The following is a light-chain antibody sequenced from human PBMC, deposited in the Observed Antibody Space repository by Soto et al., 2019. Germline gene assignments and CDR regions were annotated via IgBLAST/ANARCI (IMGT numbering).Light chain of an antibody. CDR1: SSDVGAYNF. CDR2: DVI. V-gene: IGLV2-11*01. J-gene: IGLJ3*02. CDR3: SSYAGSHTYEV. Sequence: QSALTQPRSVSGSPGQSVTISCTGTSSDVGAYNFVSWYQQNPGKAPKLIIYDVIKRPSGVPDRFSGPKSGNTASLTISGLQTEDEADYHCSSYAGSHTYEVFGGGTKLTVL.